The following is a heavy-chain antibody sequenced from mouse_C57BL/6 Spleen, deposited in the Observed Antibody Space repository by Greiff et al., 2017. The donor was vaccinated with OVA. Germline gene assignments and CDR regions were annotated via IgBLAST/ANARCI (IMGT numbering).Heavy chain of an antibody. CDR1: GYAFSSSW. J-gene: IGHJ2*01. V-gene: IGHV1-82*01. CDR3: ARSLYSLYYFDY. CDR2: IYPGDGDT. Sequence: VKLVESGPELVKPGASVKISCKASGYAFSSSWMNWVKQRPGKGLEWIGRIYPGDGDTNYNGKFKGKATLTADKASSTAYMQLSSLTSEDSAVYVCARSLYSLYYFDYWGQGTTLTVSS. D-gene: IGHD2-3*01.